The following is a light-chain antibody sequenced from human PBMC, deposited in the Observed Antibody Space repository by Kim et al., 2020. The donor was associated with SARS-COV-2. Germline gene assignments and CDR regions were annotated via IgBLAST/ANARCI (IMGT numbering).Light chain of an antibody. J-gene: IGKJ2*01. CDR3: QHYNNWPYT. V-gene: IGKV3-15*01. Sequence: SVSPGERATLSCRASQSVSSNLARYQQKPGQAPRLLIYGASTRATDIPARFSGSGSGTEFTLTISSLQSEDFAVYYCQHYNNWPYTFGQGTKLEIK. CDR1: QSVSSN. CDR2: GAS.